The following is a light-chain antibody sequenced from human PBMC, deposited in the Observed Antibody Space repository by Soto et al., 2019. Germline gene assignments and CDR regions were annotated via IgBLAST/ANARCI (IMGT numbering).Light chain of an antibody. V-gene: IGKV1-39*01. Sequence: DIQMTQSPSFLSASVGDRVTISCRASQAINTYLNWYQQKPGKAPKLLIYCTSDLQNGVPSRFSGGGYGTDFALDIRSLQPEDFAPYYGQKRYSTLLITFGQGTRLEV. CDR3: QKRYSTLLIT. J-gene: IGKJ5*01. CDR2: CTS. CDR1: QAINTY.